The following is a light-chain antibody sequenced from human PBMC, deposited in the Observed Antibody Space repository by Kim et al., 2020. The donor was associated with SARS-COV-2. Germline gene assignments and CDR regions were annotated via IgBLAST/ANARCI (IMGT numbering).Light chain of an antibody. CDR1: VTDIGRYEL. Sequence: TISGSGTVTDIGRYELVSWYQQNPGKAPQLLIFEVDKRPSRVSTRLSASRSGNTASLTISGLQAEDEDAYYCCSYAGSSNSLVLGGGTQLTVL. CDR3: CSYAGSSNSLV. V-gene: IGLV2-23*02. J-gene: IGLJ3*02. CDR2: EVD.